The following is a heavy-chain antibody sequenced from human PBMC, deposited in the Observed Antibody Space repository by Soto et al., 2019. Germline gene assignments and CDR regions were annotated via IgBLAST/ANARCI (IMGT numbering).Heavy chain of an antibody. CDR1: GGSIRSYY. V-gene: IGHV4-59*01. Sequence: SETLSLTCTVSGGSIRSYYWSWIRQPPGKGLEWIGYIYYSGSTNYNPSLKSRVTISVDTSKNQFSLKLSSVTAADTAVYYCATGSPYGSGSYLWDYYYYYGMDVWGQGTTVT. J-gene: IGHJ6*02. CDR3: ATGSPYGSGSYLWDYYYYYGMDV. D-gene: IGHD3-10*01. CDR2: IYYSGST.